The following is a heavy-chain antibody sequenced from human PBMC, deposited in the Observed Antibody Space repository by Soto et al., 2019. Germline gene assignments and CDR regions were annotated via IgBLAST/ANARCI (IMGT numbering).Heavy chain of an antibody. CDR2: INTDSGQT. CDR1: GYTLTNYA. D-gene: IGHD3-9*01. J-gene: IGHJ6*02. V-gene: IGHV1-3*04. Sequence: QVQLMQSAAEVKKPGASVKVSCKALGYTLTNYAVQWVRQAPGQRLEWMGWINTDSGQTKYSQTFQARVTITRDTSANTAYMELSSLGSEDTAVYYCARGFDTRTLYYYGLDVWGQGTTVTVSS. CDR3: ARGFDTRTLYYYGLDV.